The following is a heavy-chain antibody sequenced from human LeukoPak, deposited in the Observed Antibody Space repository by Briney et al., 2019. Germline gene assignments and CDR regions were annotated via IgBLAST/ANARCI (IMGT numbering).Heavy chain of an antibody. CDR2: IYHSGST. CDR1: GGSISSSNW. CDR3: ARLKMGLLDY. V-gene: IGHV4-4*02. Sequence: SETLSLTCAVSGGSISSSNWWSWVRQPPGKGLEWIGEIYHSGSTNYNPSLKSRVTISVDTSKNQFSLKLSSVTAADTAVYYCARLKMGLLDYWGQGTLVTVSS. D-gene: IGHD5-12*01. J-gene: IGHJ4*02.